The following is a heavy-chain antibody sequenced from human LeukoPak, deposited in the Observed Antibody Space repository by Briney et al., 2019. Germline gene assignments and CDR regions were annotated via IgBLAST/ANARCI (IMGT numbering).Heavy chain of an antibody. D-gene: IGHD2-21*01. V-gene: IGHV3-21*01. Sequence: GGSLRLSCAASGFTFSNYNMNWVRQAPGKGLEWVSSISNSSSYIYYADSVKGRFTISRDNAKKSLYLQMNSLRAEDTAVYHCARVISHCGGDCNYFDYWGQGTLVTVSS. CDR3: ARVISHCGGDCNYFDY. CDR2: ISNSSSYI. CDR1: GFTFSNYN. J-gene: IGHJ4*02.